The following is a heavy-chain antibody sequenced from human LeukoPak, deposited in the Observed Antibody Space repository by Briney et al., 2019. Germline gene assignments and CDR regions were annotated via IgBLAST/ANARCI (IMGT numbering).Heavy chain of an antibody. CDR2: INPLSGGP. CDR1: GYTFTDNY. Sequence: ASVKVSCKASGYTFTDNYIHWVRQAPGQGLKWMGWINPLSGGPMYAQKFQGRVTMTRDTSLSTAYIELNGLKSDDTAIYYCAREGIKIFGGCAPFDPWGQGTLVTVS. V-gene: IGHV1-2*02. D-gene: IGHD3-3*01. CDR3: AREGIKIFGGCAPFDP. J-gene: IGHJ5*02.